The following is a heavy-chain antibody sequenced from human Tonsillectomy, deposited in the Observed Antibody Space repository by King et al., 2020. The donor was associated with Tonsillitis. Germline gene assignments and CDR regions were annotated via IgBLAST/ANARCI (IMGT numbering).Heavy chain of an antibody. CDR2: ISGTDDSP. J-gene: IGHJ6*02. Sequence: VQLVQSGGGLVQPGGSLRLSCAASGFTFSSFDMTWVRRAPGKGLDWVAGISGTDDSPYYADSVKGRFTISRDDSQNILSLQMNSLRADDTAIYYCARDCALSSTSRGGSYYYGLDVWGQGTTVSVSS. V-gene: IGHV3-23*04. CDR3: ARDCALSSTSRGGSYYYGLDV. CDR1: GFTFSSFD. D-gene: IGHD2-21*01.